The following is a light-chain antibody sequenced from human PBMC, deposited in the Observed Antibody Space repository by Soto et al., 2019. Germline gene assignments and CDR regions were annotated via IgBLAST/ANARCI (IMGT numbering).Light chain of an antibody. CDR3: QQRSNWPLT. CDR1: QSVSSY. J-gene: IGKJ4*01. Sequence: IVLTQSPATRSLAAGGRASLSCRASQSVSSYLAWYQQKPGQAPRLLIYDASNRATGIPARFSGSGSGTDFTLTISSLEPEDFAVYYCQQRSNWPLTFGGGTKVDIK. CDR2: DAS. V-gene: IGKV3-11*01.